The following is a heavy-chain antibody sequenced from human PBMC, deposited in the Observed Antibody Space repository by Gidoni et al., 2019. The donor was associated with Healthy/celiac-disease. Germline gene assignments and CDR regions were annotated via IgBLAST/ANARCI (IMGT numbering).Heavy chain of an antibody. D-gene: IGHD3-10*01. J-gene: IGHJ6*03. CDR1: GGTFSSYA. V-gene: IGHV1-69*01. CDR2: IIPIFGTA. Sequence: QVQLVQSGAEVKKPGSSVKVSCKASGGTFSSYAISWVRQAPGQGLEWMGGIIPIFGTANYAQKFQGRVTITADESTSTAYMELSSLRSEDTAVYYCARTGPNMVRGVIKGYYYYMDVWGKGTTVTVSS. CDR3: ARTGPNMVRGVIKGYYYYMDV.